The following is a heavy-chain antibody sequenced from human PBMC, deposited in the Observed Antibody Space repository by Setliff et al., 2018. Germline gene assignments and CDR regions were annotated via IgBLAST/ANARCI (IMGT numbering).Heavy chain of an antibody. V-gene: IGHV3-7*01. D-gene: IGHD3-3*01. J-gene: IGHJ6*04. CDR2: IDQDAIDK. Sequence: GGSLRLSCTASGFTFSAYWMSWVRQAPGKGLEWVANIDQDAIDKYYVGSVKGRFTISRDNAKNSLYLQMNSLRAEDTAVYYCARSYNFWSGPALDVWGKGTTVTVSS. CDR3: ARSYNFWSGPALDV. CDR1: GFTFSAYW.